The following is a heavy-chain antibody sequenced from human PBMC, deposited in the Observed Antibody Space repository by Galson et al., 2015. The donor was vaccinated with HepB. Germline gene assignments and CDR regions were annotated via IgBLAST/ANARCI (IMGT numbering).Heavy chain of an antibody. J-gene: IGHJ4*02. CDR1: GYTFSNYD. V-gene: IGHV1-18*04. D-gene: IGHD2/OR15-2a*01. CDR3: ARRRVGWASDLTASTTLFGY. CDR2: ISIYNGNT. Sequence: SVKVSCKASGYTFSNYDFDWVRQAPGQGLEWMGWISIYNGNTNYSQKVQGRVTMTTDTSTNTAYMELRGLRSDDTAIYYCARRRVGWASDLTASTTLFGYWGQGSLVIVSS.